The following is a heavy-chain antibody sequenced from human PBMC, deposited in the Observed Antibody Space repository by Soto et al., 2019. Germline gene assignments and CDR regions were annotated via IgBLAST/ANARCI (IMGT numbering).Heavy chain of an antibody. D-gene: IGHD4-17*01. CDR3: ARHRATVYGDLTPFDY. CDR2: IYYSGST. J-gene: IGHJ4*02. CDR1: GGSISSYY. V-gene: IGHV4-59*08. Sequence: SETLSLTCTVSGGSISSYYWSWIRQPPGKGLEWIGYIYYSGSTNYNPSLKSRVTISVDTSKNQFSLKLSSVTAADTAVYYCARHRATVYGDLTPFDYWGQGTLVTVSS.